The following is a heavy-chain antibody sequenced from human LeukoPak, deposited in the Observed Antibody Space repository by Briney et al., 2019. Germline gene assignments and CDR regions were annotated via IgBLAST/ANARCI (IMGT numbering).Heavy chain of an antibody. CDR2: IGTSGSTK. Sequence: PGGSLRLSCAASGFTFSDYYMSWIRQAPGKGLEWVSYIGTSGSTKYYADSVKGRFTISRDNAKNSLYLQMNSLRVEDTALYYCARDREDTYMDVWGKGTTVTVSS. J-gene: IGHJ6*03. CDR1: GFTFSDYY. V-gene: IGHV3-11*01. CDR3: ARDREDTYMDV. D-gene: IGHD2-15*01.